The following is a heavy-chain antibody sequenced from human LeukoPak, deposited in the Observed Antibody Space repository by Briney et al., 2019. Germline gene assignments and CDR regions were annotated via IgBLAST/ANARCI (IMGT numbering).Heavy chain of an antibody. CDR3: ASAPIYGDYVETSYYYYGMDV. CDR2: INPNSGGT. J-gene: IGHJ6*02. CDR1: GYTFTGYY. Sequence: VASVKVSCKASGYTFTGYYMHWVRQAPGQGLEWMGWINPNSGGTNYAQKFQGRVTMTRDTSISTAYMELSRLRSDDTAVYYCASAPIYGDYVETSYYYYGMDVWGQGTTVTVSS. D-gene: IGHD4-17*01. V-gene: IGHV1-2*02.